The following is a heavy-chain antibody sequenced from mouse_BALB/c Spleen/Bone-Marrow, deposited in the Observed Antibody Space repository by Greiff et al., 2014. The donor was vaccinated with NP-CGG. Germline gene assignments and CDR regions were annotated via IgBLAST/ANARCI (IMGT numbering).Heavy chain of an antibody. J-gene: IGHJ4*01. V-gene: IGHV14-3*02. CDR1: GFNIKDTY. CDR3: ARYYYGSSYAMDY. Sequence: VHVKQSGAELVKPGASVKLSCTASGFNIKDTYMHWVKQRPEQGLEWIGRIDPANGNTKYDPKFQGKATITADTSSNTAYLQLSSLTSEDTAVYYCARYYYGSSYAMDYWGQGPSVTVSS. D-gene: IGHD1-1*01. CDR2: IDPANGNT.